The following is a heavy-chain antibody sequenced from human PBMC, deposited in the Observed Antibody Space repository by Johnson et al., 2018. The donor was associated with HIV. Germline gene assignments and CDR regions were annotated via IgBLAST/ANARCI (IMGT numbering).Heavy chain of an antibody. Sequence: VQLVESGGDLVQPGGSLRLSCAASQFKVSAYGMTWVRQAPGQGLEWVGRITSKIAGRTTEYAVPVHGRCSLSRDDAKNTLYLQMNSLRAAETAVYYCARVRRSSSWYDLLAFDIWGQGTMVTVSS. J-gene: IGHJ3*02. CDR2: ITSKIAGRTT. D-gene: IGHD6-13*01. CDR3: ARVRRSSSWYDLLAFDI. CDR1: QFKVSAYG. V-gene: IGHV3-15*01.